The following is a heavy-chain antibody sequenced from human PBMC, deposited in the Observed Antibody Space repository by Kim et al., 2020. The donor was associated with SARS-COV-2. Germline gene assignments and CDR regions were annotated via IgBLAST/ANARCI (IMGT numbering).Heavy chain of an antibody. D-gene: IGHD4-17*01. CDR2: ISSSSSYI. CDR3: AREGRGPMTTVTTSCGY. J-gene: IGHJ4*02. CDR1: GFTFSSYS. V-gene: IGHV3-21*01. Sequence: GGSLRLSCAASGFTFSSYSMNWVRQAPGKGLEWVSSISSSSSYIYYADSVKGRFTISRDNAKNSLYLQMNSLRAEDTAVYYCAREGRGPMTTVTTSCGYWGQGTLVTVSS.